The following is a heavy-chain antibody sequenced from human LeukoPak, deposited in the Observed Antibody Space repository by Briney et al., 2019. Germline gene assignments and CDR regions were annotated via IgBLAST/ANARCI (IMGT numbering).Heavy chain of an antibody. V-gene: IGHV4-38-2*01. CDR1: GYSISSGYY. Sequence: SETLSLTCAVSGYSISSGYYWGWIRQPPGKGLEWIGSIYHSGTTYYNPSLKSRVTISVDTSRNQFSLKLSSVTAADTAVYYCARISGRRRPYYYDSSGYYSDAFDIWGQGTMVTVSS. CDR2: IYHSGTT. CDR3: ARISGRRRPYYYDSSGYYSDAFDI. D-gene: IGHD3-22*01. J-gene: IGHJ3*02.